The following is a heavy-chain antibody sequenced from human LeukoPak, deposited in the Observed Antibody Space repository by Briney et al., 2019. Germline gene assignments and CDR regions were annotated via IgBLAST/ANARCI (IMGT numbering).Heavy chain of an antibody. Sequence: GGSLRLSCAASGFTFSDYYMSWIRQAPGKGLEWVSYMSSSGSIIWYADSVKGRFTIPRDNAKNSLYLQMDSLRAEDTAVYYCANGYSYVRSYWGQGTLVTVSS. CDR1: GFTFSDYY. D-gene: IGHD5-18*01. CDR2: MSSSGSII. V-gene: IGHV3-11*01. J-gene: IGHJ4*02. CDR3: ANGYSYVRSY.